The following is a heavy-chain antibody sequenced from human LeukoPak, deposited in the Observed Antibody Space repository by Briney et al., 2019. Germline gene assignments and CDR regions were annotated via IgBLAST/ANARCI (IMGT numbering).Heavy chain of an antibody. D-gene: IGHD3-3*01. CDR3: AREGVVLRFLEWLLYRGEDLYYFDY. Sequence: GGSLRLSCAASGFTFSSYWMSWVRQAPGKGLEWVANIKQDGSEKYYVDSVKGRFTISRDNAKNSLYLQMNSLRAEDTAVYYCAREGVVLRFLEWLLYRGEDLYYFDYWGQGTLVTVSS. V-gene: IGHV3-7*01. J-gene: IGHJ4*02. CDR2: IKQDGSEK. CDR1: GFTFSSYW.